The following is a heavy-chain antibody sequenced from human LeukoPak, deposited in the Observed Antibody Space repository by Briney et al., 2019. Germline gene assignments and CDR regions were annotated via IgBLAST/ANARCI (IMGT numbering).Heavy chain of an antibody. CDR2: ISSSGSTI. CDR3: AKRGKGYSIDY. J-gene: IGHJ4*02. V-gene: IGHV3-48*03. Sequence: GSLRLSCAASGFTFSSYEMNWVRQAPGKGLEWVSYISSSGSTIYYADSVKGRFTISRDNAKNSLYLQMNSLRAEDTAVYYCAKRGKGYSIDYWGQGTLVTVSS. D-gene: IGHD1-26*01. CDR1: GFTFSSYE.